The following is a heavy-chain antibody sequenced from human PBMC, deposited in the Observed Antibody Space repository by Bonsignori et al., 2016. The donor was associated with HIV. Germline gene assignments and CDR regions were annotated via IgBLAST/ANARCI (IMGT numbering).Heavy chain of an antibody. CDR3: AKETEYSSSAFDY. Sequence: EVQLLESVGGLVQPGGSLRLSCAASGFTFSGYAMSWVRQAPGKGLEWISSISTSGRSTYYADSVKGRFTVSRDSSKNTVSLQMNSLRGEDTAVYFCAKETEYSSSAFDYWGQGTLVT. CDR1: GFTFSGYA. CDR2: ISTSGRST. J-gene: IGHJ4*02. V-gene: IGHV3-23*01. D-gene: IGHD6-6*01.